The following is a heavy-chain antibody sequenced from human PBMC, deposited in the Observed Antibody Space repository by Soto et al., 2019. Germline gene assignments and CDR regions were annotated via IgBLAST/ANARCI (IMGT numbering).Heavy chain of an antibody. J-gene: IGHJ5*02. CDR3: ARGQLLDWGLNWFDP. CDR2: INVDGSGP. Sequence: GGSLRLSCAASGFTFSTYWMHWVRQAPGKGLVWVARINVDGSGPTYADSVQGRFTISRDNAKNTLYLQMNSLRDEDTAVYYCARGQLLDWGLNWFDPWGQGTLVTVSS. D-gene: IGHD3-3*01. CDR1: GFTFSTYW. V-gene: IGHV3-74*01.